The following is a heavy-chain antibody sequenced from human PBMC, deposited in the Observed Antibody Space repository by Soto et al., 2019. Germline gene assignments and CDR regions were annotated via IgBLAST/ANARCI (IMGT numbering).Heavy chain of an antibody. D-gene: IGHD3-10*01. J-gene: IGHJ6*02. CDR1: GGSINSGDYY. CDR2: IFHSGST. Sequence: QVQLQESGPGLVKPSQTLSLTCTVSGGSINSGDYYWTWVRQPPGKGLEWIGNIFHSGSTYYTQSLQSRVTISLDTSTNHFSLKLGSVTPADTAVYYCARDRYYGSGTYYNFYSGMDVWGQGTTVTVSS. CDR3: ARDRYYGSGTYYNFYSGMDV. V-gene: IGHV4-30-4*01.